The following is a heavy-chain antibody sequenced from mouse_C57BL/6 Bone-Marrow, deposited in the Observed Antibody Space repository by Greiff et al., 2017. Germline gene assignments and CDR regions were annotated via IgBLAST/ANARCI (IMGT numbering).Heavy chain of an antibody. Sequence: EVHLVESGPGLVKPSQSLSLTCSVTGYSITSGYYWNWIRQFPGNKLEWMGYISYDGSNNYNPSLKNRISITRDTSKNQFFLKLNSVTTEDTATYYCARDQRKSSNYDAMDYWGQGTSVTVSS. CDR2: ISYDGSN. D-gene: IGHD2-5*01. V-gene: IGHV3-6*01. CDR3: ARDQRKSSNYDAMDY. J-gene: IGHJ4*01. CDR1: GYSITSGYY.